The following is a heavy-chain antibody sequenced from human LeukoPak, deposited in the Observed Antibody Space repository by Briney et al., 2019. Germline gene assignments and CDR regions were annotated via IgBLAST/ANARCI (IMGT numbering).Heavy chain of an antibody. CDR2: IYHSGST. D-gene: IGHD1-7*01. Sequence: SETLSLTCAVSGGSISSSNWWSWVRQPPGKGLEWIGGIYHSGSTYYNPSLKSRVTISVDTSKNHFSLKLSSVTAADTALYYCARAIQSYNWNSVGYYYMDVWGKGTTVTVSS. CDR3: ARAIQSYNWNSVGYYYMDV. J-gene: IGHJ6*03. V-gene: IGHV4-4*02. CDR1: GGSISSSNW.